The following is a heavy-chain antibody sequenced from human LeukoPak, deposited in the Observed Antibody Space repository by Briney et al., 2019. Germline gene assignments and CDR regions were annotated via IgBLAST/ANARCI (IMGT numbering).Heavy chain of an antibody. CDR3: AKGGSYGDY. Sequence: GGSLRLSCAASGFTFSSYGMHWVRQAPGKGLEWVAVISYDGSNKYYAASVKGRFTISRDNSKNTLYLQMNSLRAEDTAVYYCAKGGSYGDYWGQGTLVTVSS. D-gene: IGHD4-17*01. CDR1: GFTFSSYG. J-gene: IGHJ4*02. V-gene: IGHV3-30*18. CDR2: ISYDGSNK.